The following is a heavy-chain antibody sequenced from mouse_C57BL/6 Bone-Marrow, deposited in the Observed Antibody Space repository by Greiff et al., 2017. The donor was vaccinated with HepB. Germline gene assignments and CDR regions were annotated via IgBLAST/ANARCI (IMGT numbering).Heavy chain of an antibody. Sequence: VQLQQSGAELVKPGASVKLSCKASGYTFTSYWITWVKQRPGQGLEWIGDIDPDSGSTNYNEKFKGKATLTVDTSSSTAYMQLSSLTSEDSAVYYCARCKNPCIFSAMDYWGQGTSVTVSS. V-gene: IGHV1-55*01. CDR3: ARCKNPCIFSAMDY. CDR1: GYTFTSYW. CDR2: IDPDSGST. J-gene: IGHJ4*01.